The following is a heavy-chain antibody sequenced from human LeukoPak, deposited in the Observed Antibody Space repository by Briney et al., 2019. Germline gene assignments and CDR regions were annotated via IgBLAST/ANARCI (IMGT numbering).Heavy chain of an antibody. Sequence: SVNVSCKTSGGTFSSYAISWVRQAPGQGLEWMGGIIPIFGTANYAQKFQGRVTITADESTSTAYMELSSLRSEDTAVYYCANYYYDSSGYFQYFDYWGQGTLVTVSS. CDR2: IIPIFGTA. V-gene: IGHV1-69*01. D-gene: IGHD3-22*01. J-gene: IGHJ4*02. CDR3: ANYYYDSSGYFQYFDY. CDR1: GGTFSSYA.